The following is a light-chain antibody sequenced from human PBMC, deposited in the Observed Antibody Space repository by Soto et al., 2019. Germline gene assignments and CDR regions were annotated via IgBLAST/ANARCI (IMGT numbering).Light chain of an antibody. V-gene: IGKV3-11*01. CDR1: QYINTR. Sequence: EIVLTQSPATLSSFSGDRVTLSCRASQYINTRLAWYQHRPGQAPRLLIYQTSIRAAGIPARFSASGSGTGFTLTISDVQPEDFALYYCHQRQSWPRTFGQGTKVDIK. CDR2: QTS. CDR3: HQRQSWPRT. J-gene: IGKJ1*01.